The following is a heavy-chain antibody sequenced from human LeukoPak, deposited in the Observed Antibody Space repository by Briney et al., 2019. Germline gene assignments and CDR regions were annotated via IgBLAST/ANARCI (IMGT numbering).Heavy chain of an antibody. CDR1: GGSISSSSYY. J-gene: IGHJ4*02. D-gene: IGHD4-23*01. Sequence: SETLSLTCTVSGGSISSSSYYWGWIRQPPGKGLEWIGSIYYSGSTYYNPSLKSRVTMSVDTSKNQFSLKLSSVTAADTAVYYCARDLLSTRVVTPFDYWGQGTLVTVSS. V-gene: IGHV4-39*07. CDR3: ARDLLSTRVVTPFDY. CDR2: IYYSGST.